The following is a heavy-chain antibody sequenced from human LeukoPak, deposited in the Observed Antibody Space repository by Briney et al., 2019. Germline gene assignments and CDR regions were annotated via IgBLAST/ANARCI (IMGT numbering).Heavy chain of an antibody. CDR2: INDRGST. CDR1: GDSVRSYY. J-gene: IGHJ6*02. V-gene: IGHV4-59*02. D-gene: IGHD6-13*01. Sequence: PSETLSLTCTVSGDSVRSYYWSWIRQPPGQGLEWLGHINDRGSTNYNPSLQGRVTISIDTSKNQFSLKVNSVTAADTAVYYCVRDSRYGSGWFEDGLDFWGQGTTVTVSS. CDR3: VRDSRYGSGWFEDGLDF.